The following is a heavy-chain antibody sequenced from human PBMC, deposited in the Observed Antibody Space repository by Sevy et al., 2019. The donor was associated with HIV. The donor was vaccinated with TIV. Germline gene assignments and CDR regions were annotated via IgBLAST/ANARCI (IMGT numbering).Heavy chain of an antibody. CDR1: GFTFSSYG. D-gene: IGHD3-10*01. V-gene: IGHV3-33*01. CDR2: IWYDGSNK. Sequence: GGSLRLSCAASGFTFSSYGMHWVRQAPGKGLEWVAVIWYDGSNKYYADSVKGRFTISRDNSKNTLYLQMNSLRAEETAVYYCARSYYYGSGSYWGGYWGQGTLVTVSS. CDR3: ARSYYYGSGSYWGGY. J-gene: IGHJ4*02.